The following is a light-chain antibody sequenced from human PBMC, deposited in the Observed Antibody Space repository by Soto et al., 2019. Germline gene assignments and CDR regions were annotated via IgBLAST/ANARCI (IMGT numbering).Light chain of an antibody. CDR1: QNINTW. CDR3: QQYKTYWT. CDR2: KAS. J-gene: IGKJ1*01. Sequence: DIPMTQSPSTLSASVGDRVTITCRAGQNINTWLAWFQQKPGQAPKLLIYKASTLESGVPSRFSGSGSGTEFTLTINNLQPGDFATYYCQQYKTYWTFGQGTKVEI. V-gene: IGKV1-5*03.